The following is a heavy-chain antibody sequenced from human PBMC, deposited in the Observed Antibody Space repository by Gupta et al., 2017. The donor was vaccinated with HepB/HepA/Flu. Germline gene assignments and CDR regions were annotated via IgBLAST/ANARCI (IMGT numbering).Heavy chain of an antibody. Sequence: EVQLVESGGGLVRTGGSLGLSCAASGFTFITSTMNWVRPAPGKGLEWVSYISRSSTTIYYADSMKGRFTISRDNAKNSLYLQMNSLRDEDTAVYYCASTLAYCGGTSCYTFDYWGQGTLVTVSS. CDR3: ASTLAYCGGTSCYTFDY. CDR1: GFTFITST. D-gene: IGHD2-2*02. J-gene: IGHJ4*02. CDR2: ISRSSTTI. V-gene: IGHV3-48*02.